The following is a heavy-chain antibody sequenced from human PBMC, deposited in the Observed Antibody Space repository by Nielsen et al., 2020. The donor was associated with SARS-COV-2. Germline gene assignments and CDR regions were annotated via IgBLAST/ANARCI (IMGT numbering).Heavy chain of an antibody. Sequence: RQAPGKGLEWVSYISSSGSTIYYADSVKGRFTISRDNAKNSLYLQMNSLRAEDTAVYYCARERTTVTTRFIFYYYGMDVWGQGTTVTVSS. CDR3: ARERTTVTTRFIFYYYGMDV. V-gene: IGHV3-11*01. J-gene: IGHJ6*02. D-gene: IGHD4-17*01. CDR2: ISSSGSTI.